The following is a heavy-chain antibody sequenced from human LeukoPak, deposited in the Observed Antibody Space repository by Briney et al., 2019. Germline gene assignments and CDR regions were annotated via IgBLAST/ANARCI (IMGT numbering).Heavy chain of an antibody. CDR3: TTNLARELLIDY. D-gene: IGHD1-26*01. Sequence: PGGCLRLSWSASGFTFSDAWVSWARQAPGKGLEWVRRIKSKTHGRTTDYAAPVKGRFTISRDNSKITLYLQMNSLKAEDTAVYFCTTNLARELLIDYWSQGSLVTVSS. V-gene: IGHV3-15*01. J-gene: IGHJ4*02. CDR1: GFTFSDAW. CDR2: IKSKTHGRTT.